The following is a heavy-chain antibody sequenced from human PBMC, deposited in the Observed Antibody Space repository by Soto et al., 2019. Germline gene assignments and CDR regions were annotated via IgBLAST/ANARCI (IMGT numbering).Heavy chain of an antibody. V-gene: IGHV3-21*01. Sequence: GGSLRLSCAASGFTFSSYSMNWVRQAPGKGLEWVSSISSSSSYIYYADSVKGRFTFSRDNAKNSLYLQMNSLRAEDTAVYYFARDRPSSYYDSSGYYLFWGQGTLVTVSS. CDR3: ARDRPSSYYDSSGYYLF. CDR2: ISSSSSYI. J-gene: IGHJ4*02. D-gene: IGHD3-22*01. CDR1: GFTFSSYS.